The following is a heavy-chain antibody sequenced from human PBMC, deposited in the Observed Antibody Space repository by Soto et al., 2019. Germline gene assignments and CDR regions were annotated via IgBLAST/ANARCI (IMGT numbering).Heavy chain of an antibody. V-gene: IGHV6-1*01. D-gene: IGHD3-3*01. J-gene: IGHJ6*03. CDR2: TYYRSKWYN. Sequence: SQTLSLTCAISGDSVSSNSAAWNWIRQSPSRGLEWLGRTYYRSKWYNDYAVSVKSRITINPDTSKNQFSLQLNSVTPEDTAVYYCARGYDFWSGYSYYMDVWGKGTTVTVSS. CDR1: GDSVSSNSAA. CDR3: ARGYDFWSGYSYYMDV.